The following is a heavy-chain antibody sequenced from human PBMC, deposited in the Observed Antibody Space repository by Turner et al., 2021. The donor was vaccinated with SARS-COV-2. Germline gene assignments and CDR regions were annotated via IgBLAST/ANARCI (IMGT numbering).Heavy chain of an antibody. CDR3: ARTFTAMVRVDY. Sequence: QVPLVQSGAEVKKHGASVQVSCKASGYTFTSYDINGVRQATGQGLDWTGWMNTNSGNIGYAQKFQGRVTMTRNTTISTADMELSSLRSEDTAVYYCARTFTAMVRVDYWGQGTLVTVSS. J-gene: IGHJ4*02. V-gene: IGHV1-8*01. D-gene: IGHD5-18*01. CDR1: GYTFTSYD. CDR2: MNTNSGNI.